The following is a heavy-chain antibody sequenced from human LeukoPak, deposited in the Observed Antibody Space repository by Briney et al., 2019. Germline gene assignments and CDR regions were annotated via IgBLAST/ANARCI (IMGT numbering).Heavy chain of an antibody. D-gene: IGHD2/OR15-2a*01. CDR1: GFSFDDYG. Sequence: GGSLRLSCAASGFSFDDYGLTWVRQAPGKGLEWVSGINWNGDSTDYADSVKGRFTISRDNAKNSLYLQMDSLRAEDTAVYYCARDSYYSSDYWGQGTLVTVSS. CDR2: INWNGDST. V-gene: IGHV3-20*04. J-gene: IGHJ4*02. CDR3: ARDSYYSSDY.